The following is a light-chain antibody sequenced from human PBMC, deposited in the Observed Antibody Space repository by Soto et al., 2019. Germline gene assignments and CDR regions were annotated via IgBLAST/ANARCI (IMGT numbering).Light chain of an antibody. CDR1: QGVGSD. Sequence: EIVMTQSPVTLSASPGERVTLSCMASQGVGSDVAWYQQKPGQAPGLLIYGASIREVGVPARFSGSGSGTEFTLTISSLQSEDFAVYYCQQYYNWPPFTYGPGPIVDIK. CDR3: QQYYNWPPFT. CDR2: GAS. J-gene: IGKJ3*01. V-gene: IGKV3-15*01.